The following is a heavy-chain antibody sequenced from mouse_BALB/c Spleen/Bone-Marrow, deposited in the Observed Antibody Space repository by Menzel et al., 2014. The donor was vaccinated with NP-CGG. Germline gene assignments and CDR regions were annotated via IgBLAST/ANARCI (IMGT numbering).Heavy chain of an antibody. D-gene: IGHD2-3*01. CDR2: IYPSDSYT. V-gene: IGHV1-69*02. CDR3: TRDDGSFAY. CDR1: GCTFTSYW. Sequence: QVQLQQPGAELVRPGASVKLSCKASGCTFTSYWINWVKQRPGQGLEWIGNIYPSDSYTNYNQKFKDKATLTVDKSSSTAYMQLSSPTSEDSAVYYCTRDDGSFAYWGQGTLVTVSA. J-gene: IGHJ3*01.